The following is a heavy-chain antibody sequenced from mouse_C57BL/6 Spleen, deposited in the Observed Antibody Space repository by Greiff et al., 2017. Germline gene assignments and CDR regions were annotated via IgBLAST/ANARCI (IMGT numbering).Heavy chain of an antibody. J-gene: IGHJ2*01. Sequence: VQLQQSGPELVKPGASVKISCKASGYSFTGYYMNWVKQSPEKSLEWIGEINPSTGGTTYNQKFKAKATLTVDKSSSTAYMQLKSLTSEDSAVYYCARDGNYLFDYWGQGTTLTVSS. CDR1: GYSFTGYY. D-gene: IGHD2-1*01. V-gene: IGHV1-42*01. CDR3: ARDGNYLFDY. CDR2: INPSTGGT.